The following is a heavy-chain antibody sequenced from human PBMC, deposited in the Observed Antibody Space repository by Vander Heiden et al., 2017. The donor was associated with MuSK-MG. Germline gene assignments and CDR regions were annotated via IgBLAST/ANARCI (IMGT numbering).Heavy chain of an antibody. CDR2: IGGSGGST. CDR1: GFTFSSYA. V-gene: IGHV3-23*01. J-gene: IGHJ4*02. Sequence: EVQLLESGGGLVQPGGSLRLSCAASGFTFSSYAMSGVRQGPGKGLEGVAAIGGSGGSTYYADSVKGRFTISRDNSKNTLYLQMNSLRAEDTAVYYCAKVTYYYDSSGYYPFDYWGQGTLVTVSS. CDR3: AKVTYYYDSSGYYPFDY. D-gene: IGHD3-22*01.